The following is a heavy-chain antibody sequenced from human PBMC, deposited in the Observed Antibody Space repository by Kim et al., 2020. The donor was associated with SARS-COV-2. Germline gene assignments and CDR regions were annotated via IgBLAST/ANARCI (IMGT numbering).Heavy chain of an antibody. CDR3: ARLRVECSSTSCYQFDY. J-gene: IGHJ4*02. Sequence: SETLSLTCAVYGGSFSGYYWSWIRQPPGKGLEWIGEINHSGSTNYNPSLKSRVTISVDTSKNQFSLKLSSVTAADTAVYYCARLRVECSSTSCYQFDYWGQGTLVTVSS. V-gene: IGHV4-34*01. D-gene: IGHD2-2*01. CDR2: INHSGST. CDR1: GGSFSGYY.